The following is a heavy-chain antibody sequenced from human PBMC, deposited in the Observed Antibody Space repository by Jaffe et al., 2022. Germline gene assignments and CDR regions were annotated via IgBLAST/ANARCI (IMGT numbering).Heavy chain of an antibody. D-gene: IGHD1-1*01. CDR3: GRDGMHGGDFDY. J-gene: IGHJ4*02. CDR1: GFAFSDYF. Sequence: EVQLVESGGGLVQPGESLRLSCAASGFAFSDYFMDWFRQAPGKGLEWVARIRNKADNYPTDYAASVKGRFTISREDSMNSLFLQINDLRIEDTAVYYCGRDGMHGGDFDYWGQGTLVTVSS. V-gene: IGHV3-72*01. CDR2: IRNKADNYPT.